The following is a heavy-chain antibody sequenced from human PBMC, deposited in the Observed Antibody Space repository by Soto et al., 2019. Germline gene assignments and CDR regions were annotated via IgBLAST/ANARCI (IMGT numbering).Heavy chain of an antibody. CDR3: ARDLPYSPRV. D-gene: IGHD2-15*01. V-gene: IGHV4-34*01. CDR2: INHSGST. CDR1: GGSFSGYY. Sequence: PSETLSLTCAVYGGSFSGYYWSWIRQPPGKGLEWIGEINHSGSTNYNPSLKSRVTISVDTSKNQFSLKLSSVTAADTAVYCCARDLPYSPRVWGQGTTVTVSS. J-gene: IGHJ6*02.